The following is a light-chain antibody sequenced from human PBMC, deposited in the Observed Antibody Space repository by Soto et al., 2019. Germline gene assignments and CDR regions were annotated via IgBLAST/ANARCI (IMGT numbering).Light chain of an antibody. V-gene: IGLV2-23*01. CDR1: SSDIGSYNL. CDR3: CSYAGNNVVV. J-gene: IGLJ2*01. Sequence: QSALTQPASVSGSPGQSITISCTGTSSDIGSYNLVSWYQQHPGKAPKLMIYEGSKRPSGVSNRFSGSKSGNTASLTISGLQAEDEADYYCCSYAGNNVVVFGGGTKVTVL. CDR2: EGS.